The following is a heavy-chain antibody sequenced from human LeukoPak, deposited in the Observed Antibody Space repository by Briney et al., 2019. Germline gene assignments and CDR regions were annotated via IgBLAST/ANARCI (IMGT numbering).Heavy chain of an antibody. CDR3: ARGDCSSTICYSPMDV. V-gene: IGHV4-38-2*02. CDR1: GYSISSGYY. D-gene: IGHD2-2*01. Sequence: SETLSLTCTVSGYSISSGYYWVWIRQPPGKGLEWIGSIYRSGSTNYNPSLKSRVTISVDTSKNQFSLKVSSVIAADTAVYYCARGDCSSTICYSPMDVWGKGTTVTVSS. J-gene: IGHJ6*03. CDR2: IYRSGST.